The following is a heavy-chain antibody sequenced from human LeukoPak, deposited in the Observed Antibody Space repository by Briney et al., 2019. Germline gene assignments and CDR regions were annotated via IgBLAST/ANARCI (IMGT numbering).Heavy chain of an antibody. CDR1: GYTFTGYY. CDR2: INPNSGGT. J-gene: IGHJ4*02. Sequence: ASVKVSCKASGYTFTGYYMHWVRQAPGQGLEWMGWINPNSGGTNYAQKFQGRVTVTRDTSISTAYMELSRLRSDDTAVYYCARVYGYRGLFDYWGQGTLVTVSS. CDR3: ARVYGYRGLFDY. V-gene: IGHV1-2*02. D-gene: IGHD5-18*01.